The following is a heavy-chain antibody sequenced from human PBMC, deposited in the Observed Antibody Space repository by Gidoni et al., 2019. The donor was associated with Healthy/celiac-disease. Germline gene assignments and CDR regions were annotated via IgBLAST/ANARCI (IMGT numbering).Heavy chain of an antibody. J-gene: IGHJ5*02. CDR3: ARGNYCSGGGCYSGYNWFDP. V-gene: IGHV4-61*02. D-gene: IGHD2-15*01. CDR2: IYTSGST. Sequence: QVQLQESGPGLVKPSQNLSLTCIVSGGAISSGSYYWSWIRQPAGNGLEWIGRIYTSGSTNYNPSLKSRVTISVDTSKNQFSLKLSSVTAADTAVYYCARGNYCSGGGCYSGYNWFDPWGQGTLVTVSS. CDR1: GGAISSGSYY.